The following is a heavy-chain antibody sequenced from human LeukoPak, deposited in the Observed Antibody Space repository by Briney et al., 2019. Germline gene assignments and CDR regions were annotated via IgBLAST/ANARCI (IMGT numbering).Heavy chain of an antibody. D-gene: IGHD3-10*01. J-gene: IGHJ4*02. V-gene: IGHV3-30*18. CDR2: ISYDGSNK. CDR3: ANEIPSNYYGSGSWGGGPDY. CDR1: GFTFSSYG. Sequence: PGRSLRLSCAASGFTFSSYGMHWVRQAPGKGLEWVAVISYDGSNKYYADSVKGRFTISRDNSKNTLYLQMSSLRAEDTAVYYCANEIPSNYYGSGSWGGGPDYWGQGTLVTVSS.